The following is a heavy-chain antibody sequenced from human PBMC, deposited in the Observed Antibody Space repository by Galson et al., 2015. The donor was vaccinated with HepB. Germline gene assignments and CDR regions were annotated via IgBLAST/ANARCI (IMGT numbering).Heavy chain of an antibody. CDR3: AREIRWRSSPHQVGGMDV. J-gene: IGHJ6*02. CDR2: IYYSGST. Sequence: TLSLTCTVSGGSITIGGYYWSWIRQHPGKGLEWIGYIYYSGSTYYNPSLKSRVTISVDTSKNQFSLKLSSVTAADTAVYYCAREIRWRSSPHQVGGMDVWGQGTTVTVSS. D-gene: IGHD6-13*01. CDR1: GGSITIGGYY. V-gene: IGHV4-31*03.